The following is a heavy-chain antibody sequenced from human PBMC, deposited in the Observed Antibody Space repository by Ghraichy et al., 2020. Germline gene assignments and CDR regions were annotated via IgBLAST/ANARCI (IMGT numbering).Heavy chain of an antibody. CDR2: IIPIFGAP. D-gene: IGHD3-22*01. V-gene: IGHV1-69*13. J-gene: IGHJ3*02. CDR3: ARGRDVSSGSVAALDI. CDR1: GGTFSNYA. Sequence: SVKVSCKASGGTFSNYAISWVRQAPGQGLEWMGGIIPIFGAPTYAQKFQGSVTITADESTSTAYMDLSSLRSEDTAVFYCARGRDVSSGSVAALDIWGQGTMGTVSS.